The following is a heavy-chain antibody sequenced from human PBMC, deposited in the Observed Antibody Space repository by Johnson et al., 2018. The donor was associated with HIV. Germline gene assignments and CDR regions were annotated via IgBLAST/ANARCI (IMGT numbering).Heavy chain of an antibody. CDR3: AKAPWRGGDPNSAFDI. CDR2: IDTAGDT. D-gene: IGHD3-16*01. CDR1: GFTFSSYD. V-gene: IGHV3-13*01. Sequence: VESWVGLVQPGGSLILSCAASGFTFSSYDMHCVRQTTGKGLEWVSVIDTAGDTYYAGSVKGRFTISRENVNKSLYLQMNSLRAEDTALYYCAKAPWRGGDPNSAFDIWGQGTVVTVSS. J-gene: IGHJ3*02.